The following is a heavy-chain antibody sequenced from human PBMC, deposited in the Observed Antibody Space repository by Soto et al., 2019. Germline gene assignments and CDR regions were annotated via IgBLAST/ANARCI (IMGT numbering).Heavy chain of an antibody. CDR2: IVVGSGNS. D-gene: IGHD5-12*01. J-gene: IGHJ6*02. CDR3: AARDGYKSYYYYGMDV. V-gene: IGHV1-58*01. Sequence: SVKVSCKASGFTFTSSAVQWVRQARGQRLEWIGWIVVGSGNSNYAQKFQERVTITRDMSTSTAYMELSSLRSEDTAVYYCAARDGYKSYYYYGMDVWGQGTTVTVSS. CDR1: GFTFTSSA.